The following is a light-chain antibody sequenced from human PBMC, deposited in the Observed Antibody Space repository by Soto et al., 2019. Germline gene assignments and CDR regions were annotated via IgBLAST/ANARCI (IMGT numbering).Light chain of an antibody. Sequence: QSALTQPPSVSGSPGQSVTISCTGTSSDVGSYNRVSWYQQPPGTAPKLMIYEVSNRPSGVPDRFSGSKSGNTASLTISGLQAEDEADYYCSSYTNITTPVVFGGGTKLTVL. J-gene: IGLJ2*01. CDR1: SSDVGSYNR. V-gene: IGLV2-18*02. CDR3: SSYTNITTPVV. CDR2: EVS.